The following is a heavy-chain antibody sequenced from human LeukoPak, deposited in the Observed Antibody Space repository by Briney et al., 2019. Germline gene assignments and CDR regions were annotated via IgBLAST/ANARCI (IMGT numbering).Heavy chain of an antibody. CDR2: ISDNGGST. CDR1: GGSISSYY. CDR3: AKDHTGYYDSSGFWETFDY. Sequence: ETLSLTCTVSGGSISSYYWSWVRQAPGKGLEWVSAISDNGGSTYYADSVKGRFTISRDNSKNTLYLHMNSLRAEDTAVYYCAKDHTGYYDSSGFWETFDYWGQGTLVTVSS. V-gene: IGHV3-23*01. D-gene: IGHD3-22*01. J-gene: IGHJ4*02.